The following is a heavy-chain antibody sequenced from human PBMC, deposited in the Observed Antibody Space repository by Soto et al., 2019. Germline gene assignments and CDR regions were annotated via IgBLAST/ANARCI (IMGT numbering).Heavy chain of an antibody. D-gene: IGHD5-18*01. CDR3: ARSLGYSYYYGMDV. J-gene: IGHJ6*02. Sequence: SETLSLTCTVSGGSISSYFWSWIRQPPGRGLEWIGYIYYSGSTNYNPSLKSRVTMSVDTSKNQFSLKLSSVTAADTAVYYCARSLGYSYYYGMDVWGQGTTVTVSS. CDR2: IYYSGST. V-gene: IGHV4-59*01. CDR1: GGSISSYF.